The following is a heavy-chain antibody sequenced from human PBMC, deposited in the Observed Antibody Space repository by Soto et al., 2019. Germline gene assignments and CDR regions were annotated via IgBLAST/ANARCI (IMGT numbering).Heavy chain of an antibody. J-gene: IGHJ4*02. CDR3: ARENYYGSGSYYRYYFDY. CDR2: IIPIFGTA. CDR1: GGTFSSYV. V-gene: IGHV1-69*12. D-gene: IGHD3-10*01. Sequence: QVQLVQSGAEVKKPGSSVKVSCKASGGTFSSYVISWVRQAPGQGLEWMGGIIPIFGTANYAQKFQGRVTINADESTSTAYMELSSLRSEDTAVYYCARENYYGSGSYYRYYFDYWGQGTLVTVSS.